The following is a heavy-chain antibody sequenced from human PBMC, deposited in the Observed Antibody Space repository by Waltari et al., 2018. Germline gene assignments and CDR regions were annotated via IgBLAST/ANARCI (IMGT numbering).Heavy chain of an antibody. CDR2: IYQTGNT. CDR3: ARGSVMAHFDY. CDR1: GYFISSGYY. D-gene: IGHD2-21*01. V-gene: IGHV4-38-2*02. J-gene: IGHJ4*02. Sequence: QLHLQESGPGLVKSSEPLSLTCNVPGYFISSGYYWGWIRQPPGKGLEWIGTIYQTGNTYYNPSLKSRVTISVGTSKTQFSLQVRSVTAADTAVYYCARGSVMAHFDYWGQGTLVTVSS.